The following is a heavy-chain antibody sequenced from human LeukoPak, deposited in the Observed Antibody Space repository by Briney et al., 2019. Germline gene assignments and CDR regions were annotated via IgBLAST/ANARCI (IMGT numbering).Heavy chain of an antibody. CDR1: GYTFNNYA. V-gene: IGHV7-4-1*04. CDR3: ARSNNDGAYLGVGFDY. D-gene: IGHD1-1*01. CDR2: INTNTGNP. Sequence: ASVKVSCKSSGYTFNNYAMNWVRQAPGQGLEWMGWINTNTGNPTYARGFTGRFVFSSDTSVRMAHLQISSLKAEDTAVYYCARSNNDGAYLGVGFDYWGQGTLVTVSS. J-gene: IGHJ4*02.